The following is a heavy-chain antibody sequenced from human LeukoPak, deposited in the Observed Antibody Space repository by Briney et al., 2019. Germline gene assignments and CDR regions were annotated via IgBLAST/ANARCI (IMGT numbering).Heavy chain of an antibody. J-gene: IGHJ4*02. V-gene: IGHV4-59*08. Sequence: KPPETPCLTCTVSGGSISSYYWSWIRQPPGKGLEWIGYIYYSGSTNYNPSLKSRVTISVDTSKNQFSLKLSSVTAADTAVYYCARHAGDAVVVAAPFDYWGQGALVTVSP. D-gene: IGHD2-15*01. CDR3: ARHAGDAVVVAAPFDY. CDR1: GGSISSYY. CDR2: IYYSGST.